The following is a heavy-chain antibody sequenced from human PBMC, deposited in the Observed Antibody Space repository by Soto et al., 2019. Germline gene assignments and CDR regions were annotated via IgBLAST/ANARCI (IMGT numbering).Heavy chain of an antibody. Sequence: QITLKESGPTRVSPTQTLALTCTFSGFSLTTSGVGVGWIRKTPGKALEWLAVIYWGDDKRYSPSLKSRLTITKDTSKNQVVLTMADMDPVDTATYFCAHRGYMYGNWDHGYFDYWGQGTLVTVSS. CDR3: AHRGYMYGNWDHGYFDY. V-gene: IGHV2-5*02. CDR1: GFSLTTSGVG. D-gene: IGHD5-18*01. J-gene: IGHJ4*02. CDR2: IYWGDDK.